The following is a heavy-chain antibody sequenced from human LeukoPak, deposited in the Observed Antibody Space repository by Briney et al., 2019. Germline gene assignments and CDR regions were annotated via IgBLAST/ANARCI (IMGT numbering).Heavy chain of an antibody. D-gene: IGHD3-3*01. Sequence: SETLSLTCTVSGGSISTYYWSWVRQPPGKGLEWIGYVYYSGSTEYNPSLKSRVIISIGTSKIQFSLKLNSMTAADTAVYYCARGRDFWSGYSFDYWGQGTLVTVSS. CDR2: VYYSGST. CDR1: GGSISTYY. J-gene: IGHJ4*02. V-gene: IGHV4-59*01. CDR3: ARGRDFWSGYSFDY.